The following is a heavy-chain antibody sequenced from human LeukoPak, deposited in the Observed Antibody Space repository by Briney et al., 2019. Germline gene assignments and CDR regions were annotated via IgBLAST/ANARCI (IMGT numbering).Heavy chain of an antibody. D-gene: IGHD4-11*01. J-gene: IGHJ4*02. CDR2: IRYDGSNK. V-gene: IGHV3-30*02. CDR3: AKDFGQKTTVTTLGGY. Sequence: GGSLRLSCAASGFTVSSNYMSWVRQAPGKGLEWVAFIRYDGSNKYYADSVKGRFTISRDNSKNTLYLQMNSLRAEDTAVYYCAKDFGQKTTVTTLGGYWGQGTLVTVSS. CDR1: GFTVSSNY.